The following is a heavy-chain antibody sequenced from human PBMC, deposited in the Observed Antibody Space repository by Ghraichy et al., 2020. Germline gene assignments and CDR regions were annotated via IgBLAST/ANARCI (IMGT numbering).Heavy chain of an antibody. D-gene: IGHD1-26*01. J-gene: IGHJ4*02. V-gene: IGHV3-64D*06. CDR1: GFTFTSYA. CDR2: VSSNGGTT. CDR3: VKGWVNFDC. Sequence: GGSLRLSCSASGFTFTSYAMDWVRRAPGKGLEYVSTVSSNGGTTYYADSVKGRFTISRDNSRNTVYLQMSSLRTEDTAVYYCVKGWVNFDCWGQGTLVTVSS.